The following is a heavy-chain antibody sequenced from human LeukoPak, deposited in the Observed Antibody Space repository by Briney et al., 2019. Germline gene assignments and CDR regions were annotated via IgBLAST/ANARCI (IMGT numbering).Heavy chain of an antibody. CDR3: ANIVGATDFNY. CDR2: ISGSGCST. CDR1: GFTFSSYA. D-gene: IGHD1-26*01. J-gene: IGHJ4*02. Sequence: GGSLRLSCAASGFTFSSYAMSWVRQSPGKGLEWVTYISGSGCSTFYADSVKARFTISRDNSKYTLYLQMNSLRAEDTAVYYCANIVGATDFNYWGQGTLVSFSS. V-gene: IGHV3-23*01.